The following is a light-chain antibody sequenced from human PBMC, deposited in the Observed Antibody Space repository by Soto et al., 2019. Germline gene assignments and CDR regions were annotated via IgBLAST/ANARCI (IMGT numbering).Light chain of an antibody. V-gene: IGLV2-11*01. CDR3: HAYDTSLSGML. Sequence: QSALTQPRSVSGSPGQSVTISCTGTSSDVGGYNYVSWYQQHPGKAPKVMIYDVSERPSGVPDRFSGSKSGTSASLAITGLQAEDEADYYCHAYDTSLSGMLFGGGTKLTVL. J-gene: IGLJ2*01. CDR1: SSDVGGYNY. CDR2: DVS.